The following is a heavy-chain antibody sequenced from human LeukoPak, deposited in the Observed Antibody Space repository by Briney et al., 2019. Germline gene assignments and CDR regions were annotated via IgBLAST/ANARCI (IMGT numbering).Heavy chain of an antibody. CDR2: IYSSGNT. CDR3: ARDGPQFLAAFDS. J-gene: IGHJ4*02. V-gene: IGHV4-59*01. CDR1: GGSISTYY. D-gene: IGHD2/OR15-2a*01. Sequence: QGQLQESSPRPVQPSETLSLTCRVSGGSISTYYCSSIRQPPGKALDGTGNIYSSGNTNYNPSLKSRVTMSVDTSKNQFSLKLNSVTAEDTAIYFCARDGPQFLAAFDSWGQGTLVTVSS.